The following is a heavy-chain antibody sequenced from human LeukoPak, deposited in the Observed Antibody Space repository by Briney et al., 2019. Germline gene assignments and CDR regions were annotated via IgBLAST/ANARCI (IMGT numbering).Heavy chain of an antibody. CDR1: GVSISSSNSY. V-gene: IGHV4-39*07. Sequence: SETLSLTCTVSGVSISSSNSYWGWIRQPPGKGLEWIVSIYYSGNTYYNPSLKSRVTISVDTSKNHFSLKLSSVTAADTAVYYCAKDRDMVRGPNWFDPWGQGTLVTVSS. CDR3: AKDRDMVRGPNWFDP. CDR2: IYYSGNT. D-gene: IGHD3-10*01. J-gene: IGHJ5*02.